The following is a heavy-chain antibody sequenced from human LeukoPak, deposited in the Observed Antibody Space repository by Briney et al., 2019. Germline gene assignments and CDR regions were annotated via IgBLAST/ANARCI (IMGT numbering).Heavy chain of an antibody. D-gene: IGHD1-26*01. J-gene: IGHJ4*02. V-gene: IGHV3-7*01. CDR1: GFTFSGYW. Sequence: GGSLRLSCAASGFTFSGYWMSWVRQTPEKGLEWVANIKQDGYEKYYVGSAKGRFTISRDNAKNSLYLQMNSLRADDTAIYYCARDKIVGPTTLDYWGQGTLVTVSS. CDR2: IKQDGYEK. CDR3: ARDKIVGPTTLDY.